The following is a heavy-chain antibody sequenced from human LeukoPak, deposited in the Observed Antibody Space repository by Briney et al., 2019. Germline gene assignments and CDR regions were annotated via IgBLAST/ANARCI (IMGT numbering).Heavy chain of an antibody. CDR2: IYHSGST. Sequence: PSETLSLTCAVSGGSISSSNWWCWVRQPPGKGLEWIGEIYHSGSTNYNPSLKSRVTISVDKSKNQFSLKLSSVTAADTAVYYCARAPSGYHAFDIWGQGTMVTVSS. CDR3: ARAPSGYHAFDI. J-gene: IGHJ3*02. CDR1: GGSISSSNW. D-gene: IGHD5-12*01. V-gene: IGHV4-4*02.